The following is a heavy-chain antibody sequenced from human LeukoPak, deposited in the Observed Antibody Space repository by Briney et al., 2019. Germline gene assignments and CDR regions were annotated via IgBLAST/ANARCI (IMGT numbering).Heavy chain of an antibody. Sequence: PSQTLSLTCTVSGGSISSGSYYWSWIRQPAGKGLEWIGRIYTSGSTNYNPSLKSRVTISVDTSKNQFSLKLSSVTAADTAVYYCARDKDILTGYWGMDVWGKGTTVTVSS. CDR2: IYTSGST. CDR3: ARDKDILTGYWGMDV. V-gene: IGHV4-61*02. CDR1: GGSISSGSYY. D-gene: IGHD3-9*01. J-gene: IGHJ6*04.